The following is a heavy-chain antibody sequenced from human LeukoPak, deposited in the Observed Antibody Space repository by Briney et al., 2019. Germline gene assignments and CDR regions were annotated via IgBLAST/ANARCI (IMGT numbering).Heavy chain of an antibody. J-gene: IGHJ4*02. D-gene: IGHD3-22*01. V-gene: IGHV3-74*01. CDR2: INTDGSST. CDR3: ASREYYYDSSGYYPSFGY. Sequence: GGSLRLSCAASGFTFSSYWMHWVRQAPGKGLVWVSRINTDGSSTSYADSVKGRFTISRDNAKNTLYLRMNSLRAEDTAVYYCASREYYYDSSGYYPSFGYWGQGTLVTVSS. CDR1: GFTFSSYW.